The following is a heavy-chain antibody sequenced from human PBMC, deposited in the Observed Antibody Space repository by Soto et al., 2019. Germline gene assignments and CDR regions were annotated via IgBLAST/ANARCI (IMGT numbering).Heavy chain of an antibody. CDR3: ARRYGSIGMGTYDY. J-gene: IGHJ4*02. CDR2: IYYSGST. D-gene: IGHD3-10*01. CDR1: GGSISSSSYY. Sequence: QLQLQESGPGLVKPSETLSLTCTVSGGSISSSSYYWGWIRQPPGKGLEWIGSIYYSGSTYYNPSLKSRVTISVDTSKNQFALKLSSVTAAYTAVYYCARRYGSIGMGTYDYWGQGTLVTFSS. V-gene: IGHV4-39*01.